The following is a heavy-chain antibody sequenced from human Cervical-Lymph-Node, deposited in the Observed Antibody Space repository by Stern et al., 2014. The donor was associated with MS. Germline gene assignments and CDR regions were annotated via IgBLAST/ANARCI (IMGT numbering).Heavy chain of an antibody. V-gene: IGHV3-30*03. J-gene: IGHJ4*02. Sequence: MKLVESGGAVVQPGRSLRLSCAASGFTFSSYGMHWVRQAPGKGLAWGTVISYDGNHKYYAASVKGRFTISRDNSKNTLHLQMNSVTPDDTAIYYCARDYEDTSMLFDHWGQGTLVTVSS. CDR3: ARDYEDTSMLFDH. D-gene: IGHD2-8*01. CDR2: ISYDGNHK. CDR1: GFTFSSYG.